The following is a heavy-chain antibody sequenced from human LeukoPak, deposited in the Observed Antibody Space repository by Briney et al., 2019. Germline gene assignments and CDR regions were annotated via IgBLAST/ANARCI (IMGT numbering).Heavy chain of an antibody. V-gene: IGHV1-8*01. CDR3: ARDYNFEAAAGTDYYYGMDV. CDR1: GYTFTSYD. J-gene: IGHJ6*02. Sequence: GASVKVSCKASGYTFTSYDINWVRQATGQGLEWMGWMNPNSGNTGYAQKFQGRVTMTRNTSISTAYMELSILRSEDTAVYYCARDYNFEAAAGTDYYYGMDVWGQGTTVTVSS. D-gene: IGHD6-13*01. CDR2: MNPNSGNT.